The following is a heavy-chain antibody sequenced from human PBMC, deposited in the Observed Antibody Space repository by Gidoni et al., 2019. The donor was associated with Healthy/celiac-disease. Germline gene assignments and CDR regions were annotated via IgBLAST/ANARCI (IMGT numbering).Heavy chain of an antibody. D-gene: IGHD6-6*01. J-gene: IGHJ6*02. Sequence: QVQLQESGPGLVKPSETLSPTCTVSGGPISSYSWSWIRQPPGKGLEWIGYIYYSGSTNYNPSLKSRVAISVDTSKNQFSLKLSSVTAADTTVYYCARDRYSSSVSYGMDVWGQGTTVTVSS. CDR1: GGPISSYS. CDR2: IYYSGST. V-gene: IGHV4-59*01. CDR3: ARDRYSSSVSYGMDV.